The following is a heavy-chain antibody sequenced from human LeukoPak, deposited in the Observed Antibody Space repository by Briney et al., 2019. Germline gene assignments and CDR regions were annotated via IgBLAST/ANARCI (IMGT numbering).Heavy chain of an antibody. Sequence: GESLKISCKGSGYRFTSYWIAWVRQMPGKGLEWMGIIYPGDSDTRYSPSFQGQVTISVDKSISTAYLQWGSLKASDTAMYYCARLTVTTAVDAFDIWGQGTMVTVSS. D-gene: IGHD4-17*01. CDR3: ARLTVTTAVDAFDI. V-gene: IGHV5-51*01. J-gene: IGHJ3*02. CDR1: GYRFTSYW. CDR2: IYPGDSDT.